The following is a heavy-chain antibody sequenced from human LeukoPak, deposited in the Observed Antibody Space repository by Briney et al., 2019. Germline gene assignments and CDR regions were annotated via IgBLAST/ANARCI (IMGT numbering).Heavy chain of an antibody. CDR3: ARDKRYYYDSSGYYFDS. V-gene: IGHV4-59*01. J-gene: IGHJ4*02. Sequence: PSETLSLTCTVSGGSISSYYWSWIRQPPGKGLEWIGYIYYSGSTNYNPSLKGRVTISVDMSKNQFSLKLTSVTAADTAVYYCARDKRYYYDSSGYYFDSWGQGLLVTVSS. CDR1: GGSISSYY. CDR2: IYYSGST. D-gene: IGHD3-22*01.